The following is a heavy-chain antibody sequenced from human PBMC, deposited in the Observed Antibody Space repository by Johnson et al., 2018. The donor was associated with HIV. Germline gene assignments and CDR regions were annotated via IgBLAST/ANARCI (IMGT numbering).Heavy chain of an antibody. V-gene: IGHV3-20*04. J-gene: IGHJ3*02. CDR1: GFTFDDYG. CDR3: VRGPSGGWYGWDAFDI. D-gene: IGHD6-19*01. Sequence: DVQVVESGGGLVQPGGSLRLSCAASGFTFDDYGMTWVRQAPGKGLEWVSGINWNGGSRGYADSVKGRFTISRDNAKNSLYLQMNSPRAEDTAVYYCVRGPSGGWYGWDAFDIWGQGTMVTVSS. CDR2: INWNGGSR.